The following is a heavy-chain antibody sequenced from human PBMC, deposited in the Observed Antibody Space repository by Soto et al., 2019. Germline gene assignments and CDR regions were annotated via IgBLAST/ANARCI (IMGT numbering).Heavy chain of an antibody. J-gene: IGHJ6*02. CDR1: GFTFDNYW. CDR3: ARAVAAASHYYYGMDV. Sequence: PGGSLRLSCAASGFTFDNYWMHWVRQAPGKGLVWVSRINSDGSGTSYADSVKGRFTISRDNAKNTLYLQMNSLRAEDTAVYYCARAVAAASHYYYGMDVWGQGTTVTVSS. CDR2: INSDGSGT. V-gene: IGHV3-74*01. D-gene: IGHD6-13*01.